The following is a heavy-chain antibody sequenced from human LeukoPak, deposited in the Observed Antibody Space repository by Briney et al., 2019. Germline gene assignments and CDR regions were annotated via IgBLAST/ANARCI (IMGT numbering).Heavy chain of an antibody. CDR1: GGSISSYY. CDR2: IYYSGST. J-gene: IGHJ4*02. V-gene: IGHV4-59*01. D-gene: IGHD3-22*01. Sequence: SETLSLTCTVSGGSISSYYWSWIRQPPGKGLEWIGYIYYSGSTNYNPSLKSRVTISVDKSKNQFSLKLSSVTAADTAVYYCARDIYDSSGYGFDYWGQGTLVTVSS. CDR3: ARDIYDSSGYGFDY.